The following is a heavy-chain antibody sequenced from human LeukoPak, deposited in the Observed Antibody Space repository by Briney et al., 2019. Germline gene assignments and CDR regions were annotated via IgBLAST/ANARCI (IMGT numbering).Heavy chain of an antibody. Sequence: SETLSLTCTVSGGSISSYYWSWIRQPAGKGLEWIGRIYTSGSTNYNPSLKSRVTISVNTSKNQFSLKLSSVTAADTAVYYCAKTREGGYSYGIDYWGQGTLVTVSS. J-gene: IGHJ4*02. D-gene: IGHD5-18*01. CDR2: IYTSGST. V-gene: IGHV4-4*07. CDR3: AKTREGGYSYGIDY. CDR1: GGSISSYY.